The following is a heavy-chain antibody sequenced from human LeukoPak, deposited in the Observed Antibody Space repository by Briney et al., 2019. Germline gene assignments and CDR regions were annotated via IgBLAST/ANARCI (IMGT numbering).Heavy chain of an antibody. CDR1: GYTFTGYY. V-gene: IGHV1-18*04. CDR3: ARESYSSSWLDYYYYYYMDV. Sequence: EASVTVSCKASGYTFTGYYMHWVRQAPGQGLEWMGWISAYNGNTNYAQKLQGRVTMTTDTSTSTAYMELRSLRSDDTAVYYCARESYSSSWLDYYYYYYMDVWGKGTTVTVSS. CDR2: ISAYNGNT. D-gene: IGHD6-13*01. J-gene: IGHJ6*03.